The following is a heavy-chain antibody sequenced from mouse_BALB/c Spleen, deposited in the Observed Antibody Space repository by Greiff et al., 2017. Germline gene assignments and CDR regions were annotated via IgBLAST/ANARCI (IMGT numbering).Heavy chain of an antibody. CDR3: TIYYGYLFAY. V-gene: IGHV1-5*01. CDR2: IYPGNSDT. D-gene: IGHD2-2*01. CDR1: GYTFTSYW. Sequence: VQLQQSGTVLARPGASVKMSCKASGYTFTSYWMHWVKQRPGQGLEWIGAIYPGNSDTSYNQKFKGKAKLTAVTSTSTAYMELSSLTNEDSAVYYCTIYYGYLFAYWGQGTLVTVSA. J-gene: IGHJ3*01.